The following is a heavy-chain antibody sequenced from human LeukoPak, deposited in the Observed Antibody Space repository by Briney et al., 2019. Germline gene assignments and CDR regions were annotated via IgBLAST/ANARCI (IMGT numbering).Heavy chain of an antibody. V-gene: IGHV1-24*01. CDR3: ATDRRRRLDYGDYFDY. J-gene: IGHJ4*02. CDR2: FDPEDGET. CDR1: GYTLTELS. Sequence: ASVKVSCKVSGYTLTELSMHWVRQAPGKGLEWMGGFDPEDGETIYAQKFQGRVTMTEDTSTDTAYMELSSLRSEDTAVYYCATDRRRRLDYGDYFDYWGQGTLVTVSS. D-gene: IGHD4-17*01.